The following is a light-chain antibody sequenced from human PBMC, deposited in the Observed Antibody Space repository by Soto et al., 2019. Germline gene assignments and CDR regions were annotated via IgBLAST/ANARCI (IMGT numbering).Light chain of an antibody. J-gene: IGKJ1*01. Sequence: EIVMTQSPATLSVSPGERATLSCRASQNVNTNLAWYQQKLGQAPRLLIFGASTRATGVPARFSGSGSGTEFTLTLSSLQSDDFAVYYCQQYTNRPPWTFGQGTKVDMK. CDR1: QNVNTN. CDR2: GAS. V-gene: IGKV3-15*01. CDR3: QQYTNRPPWT.